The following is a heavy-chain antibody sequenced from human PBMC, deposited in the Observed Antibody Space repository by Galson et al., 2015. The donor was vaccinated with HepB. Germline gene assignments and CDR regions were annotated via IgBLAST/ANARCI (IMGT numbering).Heavy chain of an antibody. Sequence: SLRLSCAASGFTFSSYAMSWVRQAPGKGLEWVSAISGSGGSTYYADSVKGRFTISRDNSKNTLYLQMNSLRAEDTAVYYCAKAAVPAAREYYYYHYGMDVWGQGTTVTVSS. J-gene: IGHJ6*02. CDR3: AKAAVPAAREYYYYHYGMDV. D-gene: IGHD2-2*01. V-gene: IGHV3-23*01. CDR2: ISGSGGST. CDR1: GFTFSSYA.